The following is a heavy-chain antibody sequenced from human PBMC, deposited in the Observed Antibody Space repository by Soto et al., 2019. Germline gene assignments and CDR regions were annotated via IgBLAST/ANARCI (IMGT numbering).Heavy chain of an antibody. CDR1: GYTFTSYG. D-gene: IGHD3-16*02. CDR3: ARDPGVYIWGSYRLFDY. V-gene: IGHV1-18*01. Sequence: QVQLVQSGAEVKKPGASVKVSCKASGYTFTSYGIGWVRQAPGQGLEWMGWISAYNGNTNYAQKLQGRVTMTTDTSTSTAYMELRSLRSDDTAVYYCARDPGVYIWGSYRLFDYWGQGTLVTVSS. J-gene: IGHJ4*02. CDR2: ISAYNGNT.